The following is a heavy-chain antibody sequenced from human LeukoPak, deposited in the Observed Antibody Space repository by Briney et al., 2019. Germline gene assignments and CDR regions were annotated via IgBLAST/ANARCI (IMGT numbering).Heavy chain of an antibody. J-gene: IGHJ5*02. CDR2: INHSGSI. CDR1: GGSFSGYY. D-gene: IGHD6-13*01. V-gene: IGHV4-34*01. CDR3: ARGRQQLLTNWFDP. Sequence: PSETLSLTCAVYGGSFSGYYWSWIRQPPGKGLEWIGEINHSGSINYNPSLKSRVTISVDTSKNQFSLKLSSVTAADTAVYYCARGRQQLLTNWFDPWGQGTLVTVSS.